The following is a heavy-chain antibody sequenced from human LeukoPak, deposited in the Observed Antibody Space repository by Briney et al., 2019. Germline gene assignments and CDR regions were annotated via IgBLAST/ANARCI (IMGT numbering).Heavy chain of an antibody. D-gene: IGHD3-3*01. Sequence: SETLSLTCTVSGGSISSSSYYWGWIRQPPGKGLEWIGSIYYSGGTYYNPSLKSRVTISVDTSKNQFSLKLSSVTAADTAVYYCARPLLRFPTDAFDIWGQGTMVTVSS. V-gene: IGHV4-39*01. CDR1: GGSISSSSYY. CDR2: IYYSGGT. CDR3: ARPLLRFPTDAFDI. J-gene: IGHJ3*02.